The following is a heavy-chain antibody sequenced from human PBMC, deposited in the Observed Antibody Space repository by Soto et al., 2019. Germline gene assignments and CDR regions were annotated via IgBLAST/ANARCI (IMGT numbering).Heavy chain of an antibody. CDR3: ARHSTSGYYVFDY. V-gene: IGHV5-51*01. Sequence: GESLKISCKGSGYSFTSYWIGWVRQMPGKGLEWMGIIYPDDSDTRYNPSFQGQVTISADKSISTAYLQWSSLKASDTAMYYCARHSTSGYYVFDYWGQGTLVTVSS. CDR2: IYPDDSDT. CDR1: GYSFTSYW. D-gene: IGHD3-22*01. J-gene: IGHJ4*02.